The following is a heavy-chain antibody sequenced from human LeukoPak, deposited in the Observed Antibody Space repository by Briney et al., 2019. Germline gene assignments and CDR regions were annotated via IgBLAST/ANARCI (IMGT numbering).Heavy chain of an antibody. CDR3: ARVRVNIRGVTTFDP. J-gene: IGHJ5*02. D-gene: IGHD3-10*01. CDR1: GGTFSSYA. Sequence: SVKVSCKASGGTFSSYAISWVRQPPGQGLEWMGGIIPIFGTANYAQKFQGRVTITADESTSTAYMELSSLRSEDTAVYYCARVRVNIRGVTTFDPWGQGTLVTVSS. CDR2: IIPIFGTA. V-gene: IGHV1-69*13.